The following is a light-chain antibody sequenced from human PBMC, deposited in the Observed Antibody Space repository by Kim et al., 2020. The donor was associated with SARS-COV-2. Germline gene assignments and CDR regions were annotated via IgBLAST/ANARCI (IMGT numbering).Light chain of an antibody. V-gene: IGLV1-40*01. CDR3: QSYDSSLSGSGV. J-gene: IGLJ1*01. CDR1: SSNIGSGYD. Sequence: VTISCPWSSSNIGSGYDVHWYQQLPGTAPKLLIYGNSNRPSGVPDRFSGSKSGTSASLAITGLQAEDEADYYCQSYDSSLSGSGVFGTGTKVTVL. CDR2: GNS.